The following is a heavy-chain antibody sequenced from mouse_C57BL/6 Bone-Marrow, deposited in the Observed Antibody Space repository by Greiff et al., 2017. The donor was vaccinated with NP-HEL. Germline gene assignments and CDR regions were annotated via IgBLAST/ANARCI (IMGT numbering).Heavy chain of an antibody. V-gene: IGHV1-47*01. D-gene: IGHD2-4*01. CDR2: FHPYNDDT. J-gene: IGHJ3*01. CDR1: GYTFTTYP. CDR3: ARAYYDYDGFAY. Sequence: QVQLQQSGAELVKPGASVKMSCKASGYTFTTYPIEWMKQNPGKGLEWIGNFHPYNDDTKYNEKFKGKATLTVEKSSSTVYLELSRLTSDDSAVYYCARAYYDYDGFAYWGQGTLVTVSA.